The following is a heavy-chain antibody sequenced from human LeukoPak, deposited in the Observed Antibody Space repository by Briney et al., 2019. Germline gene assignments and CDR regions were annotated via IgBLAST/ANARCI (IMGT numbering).Heavy chain of an antibody. CDR2: IKGDGSEK. CDR3: SWTLNY. J-gene: IGHJ4*02. V-gene: IGHV3-7*01. CDR1: GFFFSNSW. D-gene: IGHD3/OR15-3a*01. Sequence: GGSLRLSCAASGFFFSNSWMDWVRQAPGKGLEWVANIKGDGSEKYYVDSVKGRFTISRDNATNSLYLQMNSLRADDTAVYVCSWTLNYWGQGTLVTVSS.